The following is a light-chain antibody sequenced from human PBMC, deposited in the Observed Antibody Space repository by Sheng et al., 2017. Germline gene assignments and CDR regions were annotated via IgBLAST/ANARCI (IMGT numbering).Light chain of an antibody. CDR2: AAS. CDR3: QQSYSTPRYT. V-gene: IGKV1-39*01. Sequence: DIQMTQSPSSLFASVGDRVTITCRASQSISSYLNWYQQKPGKAPKLLIYAASSLQSGVPSRFSDSGSGTDFTLTISSLQPEDFATYYCQQSYSTPRYTFGQGTKLEIK. J-gene: IGKJ2*01. CDR1: QSISSY.